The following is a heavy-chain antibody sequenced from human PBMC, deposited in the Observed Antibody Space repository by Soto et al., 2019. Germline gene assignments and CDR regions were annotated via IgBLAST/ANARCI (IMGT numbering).Heavy chain of an antibody. CDR1: GFTFSDHY. CDR3: ARELSGNYFAFEL. Sequence: QVQLVESGGDLVKPGGSLRLSCAASGFTFSDHYMSWIRQAPGKGLEWISYMTRSGSSSSYADSVKGRFNISRDKAQNSLYLQMNSLRGDDTAVYYCARELSGNYFAFELWGQGTMVTVSS. J-gene: IGHJ3*01. CDR2: MTRSGSSS. V-gene: IGHV3-11*01. D-gene: IGHD1-26*01.